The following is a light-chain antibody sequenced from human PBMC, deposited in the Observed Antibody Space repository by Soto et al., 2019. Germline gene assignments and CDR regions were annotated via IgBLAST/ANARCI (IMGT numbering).Light chain of an antibody. CDR3: VIWDSSYVV. CDR1: SSNIGNNY. V-gene: IGLV1-51*01. Sequence: QSVLTQPPSVSAAPGQKVTISCSGSSSNIGNNYVSWYQQLPGTAPKLLIYDNNKRPSGIPDRFSGSKSGTSATLGITGLQTGDEADYYCVIWDSSYVVFGGGTKLTVL. J-gene: IGLJ2*01. CDR2: DNN.